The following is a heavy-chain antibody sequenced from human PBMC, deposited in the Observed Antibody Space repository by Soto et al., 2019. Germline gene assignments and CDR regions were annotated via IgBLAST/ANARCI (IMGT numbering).Heavy chain of an antibody. D-gene: IGHD2-15*01. J-gene: IGHJ3*02. V-gene: IGHV3-64*01. CDR1: GFTFSSYA. CDR2: ISSNGGST. CDR3: ATSSGGSCYSGSGGCAFDI. Sequence: PGGSLRLSCAASGFTFSSYAMHWVRQAPGKGLEYVSAISSNGGSTYYANSVKGRFTISRGNSKNTLYLQMGSLRAEDMAVYYCATSSGGSCYSGSGGCAFDIWGQGTMVTVSS.